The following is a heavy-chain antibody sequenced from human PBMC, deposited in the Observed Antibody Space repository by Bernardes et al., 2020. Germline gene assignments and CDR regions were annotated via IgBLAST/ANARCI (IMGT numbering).Heavy chain of an antibody. D-gene: IGHD4-17*01. CDR3: VRDIGGLATVTAGFDY. CDR1: GFAVSNNY. CDR2: LYAGGDT. Sequence: GSLRLSCVASGFAVSNNYMSWVRQAPGKGLEWVSLLYAGGDTSYADSVKGRFTISRDNSKNTLYLQMNSLRAEDTAVYYCVRDIGGLATVTAGFDYWGQGTLVTVSS. V-gene: IGHV3-53*01. J-gene: IGHJ4*02.